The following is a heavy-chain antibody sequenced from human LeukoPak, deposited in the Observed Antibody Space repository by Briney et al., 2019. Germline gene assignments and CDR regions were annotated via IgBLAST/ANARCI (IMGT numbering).Heavy chain of an antibody. Sequence: PGGSLRLSCAASGFTFSSYWMSWVRQTPGKGLEWIGYTYHSGSPRYNPSLESRVTISADRSKNQFSLSLTSVTAADTATYYCVRATSAYNSGHMDVWGHGTTVTVSS. V-gene: IGHV4-59*12. CDR2: TYHSGSP. CDR1: GFTFSSYW. J-gene: IGHJ6*01. CDR3: VRATSAYNSGHMDV. D-gene: IGHD5-24*01.